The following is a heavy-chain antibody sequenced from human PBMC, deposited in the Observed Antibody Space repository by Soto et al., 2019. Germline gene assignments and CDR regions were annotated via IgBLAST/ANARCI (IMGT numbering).Heavy chain of an antibody. J-gene: IGHJ5*02. CDR3: ARISRWPRQNWGSWFDP. CDR2: IYYSGST. Sequence: PSETLSLTCTVSGGSISSYYWSWIRQPPGKGLEWIGYIYYSGSTNYNPSLKSRVTISVDTSKNQFSLKLSSVTAADTAVYYCARISRWPRQNWGSWFDPWGQGTLVTVSS. D-gene: IGHD7-27*01. CDR1: GGSISSYY. V-gene: IGHV4-59*08.